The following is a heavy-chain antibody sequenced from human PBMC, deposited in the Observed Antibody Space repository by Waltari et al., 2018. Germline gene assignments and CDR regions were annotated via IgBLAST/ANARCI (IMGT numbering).Heavy chain of an antibody. CDR2: IRCSRSTI. Sequence: EVQLVESGGGLVQPGGSLRLSCVGSGFTFSSYSMNWVRQAPGKGLEWGSYIRCSRSTIYYADSVKGRFTISRDNAKNSMHLQMSSLRAEDTAVYYCATAARRRDVGDLSWGQGTLVTVSS. CDR3: ATAARRRDVGDLS. CDR1: GFTFSSYS. D-gene: IGHD3-16*02. V-gene: IGHV3-48*01. J-gene: IGHJ4*02.